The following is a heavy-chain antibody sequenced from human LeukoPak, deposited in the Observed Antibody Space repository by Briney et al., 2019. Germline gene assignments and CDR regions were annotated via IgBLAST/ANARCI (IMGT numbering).Heavy chain of an antibody. D-gene: IGHD2-15*01. V-gene: IGHV4-59*01. CDR3: ARSTCSGGSCSIDY. J-gene: IGHJ4*02. CDR1: GGSISSYY. CDR2: IYYSGST. Sequence: SETLSLTCTVSGGSISSYYWSWIRQPPGKGLEWIGYIYYSGSTNYNPSLKSRVTISVDTSKNQFFLKLSSVTAADTAVYYCARSTCSGGSCSIDYWGQGTLVTVSS.